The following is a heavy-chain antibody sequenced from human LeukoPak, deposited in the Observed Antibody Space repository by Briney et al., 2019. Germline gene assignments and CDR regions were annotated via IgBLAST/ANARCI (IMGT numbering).Heavy chain of an antibody. CDR2: FDPEDGET. CDR1: GYTLTELS. V-gene: IGHV1-24*01. CDR3: ATKAGRYDSSGYWNDAFDI. J-gene: IGHJ3*02. Sequence: ASVKVSCKVSGYTLTELSMHWVRQAPGKGLEWMGGFDPEDGETIYAQKFQGRVTMTEYTSTDTAYMELSSLRSEDTAVYYCATKAGRYDSSGYWNDAFDIWGQGTMVTVSS. D-gene: IGHD3-22*01.